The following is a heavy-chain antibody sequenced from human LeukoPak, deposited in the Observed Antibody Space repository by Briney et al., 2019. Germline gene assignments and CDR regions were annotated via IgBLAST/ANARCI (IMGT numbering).Heavy chain of an antibody. V-gene: IGHV3-23*01. CDR1: GFTFSSDG. J-gene: IGHJ3*02. CDR2: ISGSGGTT. CDR3: AKDPPTVMANASHI. Sequence: GGSLRLSCAASGFTFSSDGMSWVRQAPGKGLEWVSSISGSGGTTYYADSVKGRFTISRDNSKNTLYLQMNSLRADDTAVYSCAKDPPTVMANASHIWGQGTMVTVS. D-gene: IGHD5-18*01.